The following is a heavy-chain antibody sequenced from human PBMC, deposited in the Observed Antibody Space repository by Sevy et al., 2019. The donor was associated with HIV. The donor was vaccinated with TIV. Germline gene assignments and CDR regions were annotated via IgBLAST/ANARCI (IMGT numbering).Heavy chain of an antibody. CDR1: GFTFSSYS. J-gene: IGHJ5*02. CDR2: ISSSSSYI. Sequence: GGSLRLSCAASGFTFSSYSMNWVRQAPGKGLEWVSSISSSSSYIYYADSVKGRFTISRDNAKNSLYLQMNSLRAEDTAVYYCASLIAAAGTWWFDPWGQGTLVTVSS. V-gene: IGHV3-21*01. CDR3: ASLIAAAGTWWFDP. D-gene: IGHD6-13*01.